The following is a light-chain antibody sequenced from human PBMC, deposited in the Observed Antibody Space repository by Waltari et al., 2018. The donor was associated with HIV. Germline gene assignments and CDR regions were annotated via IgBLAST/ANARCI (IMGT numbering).Light chain of an antibody. J-gene: IGKJ4*01. CDR2: WAS. V-gene: IGKV4-1*01. CDR3: QQYFNAPIT. CDR1: RIILYNSNNKNY. Sequence: DIVMTQSPDHLALSLGERATINCKSSRIILYNSNNKNYLAWYQQKPGQPPQLLIYWASTREFGVPDRFSGSGSGTNFTLTISSLQTEDVAVYYCQQYFNAPITFGGGTRVEI.